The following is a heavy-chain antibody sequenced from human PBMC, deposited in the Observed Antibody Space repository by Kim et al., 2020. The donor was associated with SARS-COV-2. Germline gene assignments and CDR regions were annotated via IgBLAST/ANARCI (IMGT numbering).Heavy chain of an antibody. Sequence: SETLSLTCAVYGGSFSGDYWSWIRQPPGKGLEWIGEINHSGSTNYNPSLKIRVTISVDTSKNQFSLKLSSVTAADTAVYYCASTISSSAGHDAFDIWGQGTMVTVSS. D-gene: IGHD6-6*01. V-gene: IGHV4-34*01. J-gene: IGHJ3*02. CDR1: GGSFSGDY. CDR3: ASTISSSAGHDAFDI. CDR2: INHSGST.